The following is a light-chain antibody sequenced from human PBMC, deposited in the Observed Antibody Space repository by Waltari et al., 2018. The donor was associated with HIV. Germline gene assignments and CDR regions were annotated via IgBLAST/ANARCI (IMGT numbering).Light chain of an antibody. CDR2: GAS. CDR1: KSLLYSYRNENY. J-gene: IGKJ1*01. CDR3: QQYFSTPPVT. V-gene: IGKV4-1*01. Sequence: DIVMNQSPDSLAVSLGERATLKCKSSKSLLYSYRNENYLTWYQQKPGQSHKLLIYGASTRESEIPDRFSGSGSGTDFTLTISSLQAEDVATYYCQQYFSTPPVTFGQGTKVEI.